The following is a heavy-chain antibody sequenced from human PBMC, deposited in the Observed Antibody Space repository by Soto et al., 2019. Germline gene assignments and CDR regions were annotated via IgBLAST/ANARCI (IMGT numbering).Heavy chain of an antibody. J-gene: IGHJ6*03. CDR2: ISGSGGST. D-gene: IGHD3-3*01. Sequence: PGGSLRLSCAASGFTFSSYAMSWVRQATGKGLEWVSAISGSGGSTYYADSVKGRFTISRDNSKNTLYLQMNSLRAEDTAVYYCARHPGYHMAPHNYDFWRAEGDYYYYYMDVWGKGTTVTVSS. CDR1: GFTFSSYA. V-gene: IGHV3-23*01. CDR3: ARHPGYHMAPHNYDFWRAEGDYYYYYMDV.